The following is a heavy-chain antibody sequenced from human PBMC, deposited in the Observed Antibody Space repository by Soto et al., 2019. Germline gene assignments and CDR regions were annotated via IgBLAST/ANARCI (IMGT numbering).Heavy chain of an antibody. V-gene: IGHV1-69*12. D-gene: IGHD6-13*01. J-gene: IGHJ4*02. CDR2: IIPIFGTA. CDR3: ARTRFRAAGTWYFDY. Sequence: QVQLVQSGAEVKKPGSSVKVSCKASGGTFSSYAISWVRQAPGQGLEWMGGIIPIFGTANYAQKFQGRVTITADESTSTAYIELSSLRSEDTAVYYCARTRFRAAGTWYFDYWGQGTLVTVSS. CDR1: GGTFSSYA.